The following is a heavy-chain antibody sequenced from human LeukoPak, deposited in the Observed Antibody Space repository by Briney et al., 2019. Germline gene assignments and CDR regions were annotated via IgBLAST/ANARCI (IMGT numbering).Heavy chain of an antibody. Sequence: PSETLSLTCAVSGYSISSGYYWGWIRQPPGQGLEWIGSIYPSGSTYYNPSLKSRVTISVDTSNNQFSLKLSSVTAADTAVYYCARHLSAAIPDYWGQGTLVTVSS. D-gene: IGHD2-2*02. V-gene: IGHV4-38-2*01. CDR1: GYSISSGYY. J-gene: IGHJ4*02. CDR2: IYPSGST. CDR3: ARHLSAAIPDY.